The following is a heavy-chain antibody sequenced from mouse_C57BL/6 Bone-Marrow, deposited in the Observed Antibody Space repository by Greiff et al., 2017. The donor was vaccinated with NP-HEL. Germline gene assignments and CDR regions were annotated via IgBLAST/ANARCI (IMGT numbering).Heavy chain of an antibody. V-gene: IGHV1-54*01. CDR3: ARSSYKGHGYFDV. J-gene: IGHJ1*03. CDR2: INPGSGGT. D-gene: IGHD1-1*01. CDR1: GYAFTNYL. Sequence: QVHVKQSGAELVRPGTSVKVSCKASGYAFTNYLIEWVKQRPGQGLEWIGVINPGSGGTNYNEKFKGKATLNADKSSSTAYMQLSGLTSEDSAVSFCARSSYKGHGYFDVWDTGTTVTDSS.